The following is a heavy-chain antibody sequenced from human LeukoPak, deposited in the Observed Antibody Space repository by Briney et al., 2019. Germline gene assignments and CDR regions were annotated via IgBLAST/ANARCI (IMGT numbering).Heavy chain of an antibody. Sequence: ASVKVSCKASGGTFSSYAISWVRQAPGQGLEWMGGIIPIFGTANYAQKFQGGVTITADESTSTAYMELSSLRSEDTAVYYCARVPIGGSTSQNYYYYGMDVWGQGTTVTVSS. D-gene: IGHD2-2*01. J-gene: IGHJ6*02. V-gene: IGHV1-69*13. CDR2: IIPIFGTA. CDR1: GGTFSSYA. CDR3: ARVPIGGSTSQNYYYYGMDV.